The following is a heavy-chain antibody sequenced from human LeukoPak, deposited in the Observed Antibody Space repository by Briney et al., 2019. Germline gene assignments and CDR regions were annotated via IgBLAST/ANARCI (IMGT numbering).Heavy chain of an antibody. CDR1: GFTFSSYA. CDR2: ISYDGSNK. CDR3: ARDARDTTIFGVVITPPFIDY. D-gene: IGHD3-3*01. Sequence: PGGSLRLSCAASGFTFSSYAMHWVRQAPGKGLEWVAVISYDGSNKYYADSVKGRFTISRDNAKNSLYLQMNSLRAEDTAVYYCARDARDTTIFGVVITPPFIDYWGQGTLVTVSS. V-gene: IGHV3-30-3*01. J-gene: IGHJ4*02.